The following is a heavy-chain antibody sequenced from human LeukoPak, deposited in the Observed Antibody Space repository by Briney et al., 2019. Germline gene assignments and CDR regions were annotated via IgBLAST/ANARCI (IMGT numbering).Heavy chain of an antibody. CDR1: GGSSSGYY. CDR3: ARGPDDFWSGYYTGWIDY. CDR2: INHSGST. V-gene: IGHV4-34*01. J-gene: IGHJ4*02. Sequence: SETLSLTCAVYGGSSSGYYWSWIRQPPGKGLEWIGEINHSGSTNYNPSLKSRVTISVDTSKNQFSLKLSSVTAADTAVYYCARGPDDFWSGYYTGWIDYWGQGTLVTVSS. D-gene: IGHD3-3*01.